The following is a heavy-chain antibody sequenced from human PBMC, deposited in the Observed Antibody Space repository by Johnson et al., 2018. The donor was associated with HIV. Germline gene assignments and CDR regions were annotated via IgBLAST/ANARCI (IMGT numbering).Heavy chain of an antibody. CDR2: IRYDGSYK. J-gene: IGHJ3*02. Sequence: VQLVESGGGVVQPGGSLRLSCAASGFTFSSYGMHWVRQAPGKGLEWVAFIRYDGSYKYYADSVKGRFTISRDNSKNTLYLQMNSLRAEDTAVYYCARAYNFWSGENDAFDIWGQGTMVTVSS. CDR1: GFTFSSYG. CDR3: ARAYNFWSGENDAFDI. V-gene: IGHV3-30*02. D-gene: IGHD3-3*01.